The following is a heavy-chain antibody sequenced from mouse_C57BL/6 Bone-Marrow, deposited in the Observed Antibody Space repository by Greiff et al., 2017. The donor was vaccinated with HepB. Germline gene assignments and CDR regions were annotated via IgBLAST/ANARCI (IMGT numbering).Heavy chain of an antibody. V-gene: IGHV8-8*01. Sequence: LKESGPGILQPSQTLSLTCSFSGFSLSTFGMGVGWLRQPSGKGLEWLEHIWWDDDKYYNPALKSRLTISKDTSKNQVFRKIANVDTADTATYYCARIVGDYGAWFAYWGQGTLVTVSA. D-gene: IGHD2-4*01. CDR1: GFSLSTFGMG. CDR3: ARIVGDYGAWFAY. CDR2: IWWDDDK. J-gene: IGHJ3*01.